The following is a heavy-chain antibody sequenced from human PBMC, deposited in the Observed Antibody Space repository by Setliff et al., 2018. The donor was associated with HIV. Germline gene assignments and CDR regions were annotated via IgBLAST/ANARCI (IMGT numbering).Heavy chain of an antibody. CDR3: ASPGTYCGGDSYLKY. J-gene: IGHJ4*02. CDR2: ISSSSRSK. CDR1: GFTFSSYW. D-gene: IGHD2-21*02. Sequence: PGGSLRLSCAASGFTFSSYWMSWVRQAPGKGLEWVSSISSSSRSKYYADSVKGRFTISRDNSKNTLYLQMNSLRAEETALYYCASPGTYCGGDSYLKYWGQGTLVTVSS. V-gene: IGHV3-21*01.